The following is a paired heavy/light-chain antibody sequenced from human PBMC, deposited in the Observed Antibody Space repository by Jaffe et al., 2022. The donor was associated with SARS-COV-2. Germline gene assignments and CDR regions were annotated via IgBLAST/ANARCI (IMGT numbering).Heavy chain of an antibody. V-gene: IGHV3-74*01. Sequence: EVQLVESGGGLVQPGGSLRLSCAASGFTFSSYWMHWVRQAPGKGLVWVSRINSDGSSTSYADSVKGRFTISRDNAKNTLYLQMSSLRAEDTAVYYCARDFSHEQWLPLNWFDPWGQGTLVTVSS. CDR1: GFTFSSYW. J-gene: IGHJ5*02. CDR3: ARDFSHEQWLPLNWFDP. CDR2: INSDGSST. D-gene: IGHD6-19*01.
Light chain of an antibody. CDR2: WAS. J-gene: IGKJ2*01. Sequence: DIVMTQSPDSLAVSLGERATINCKSSQSVLYSSNNKNYLAWYQQKPGQPPKLLIYWASTRESGVPDRFSGSGSGTDFTLTISSLQAEDVAVYYCQQYYSSPYTFGQGTKLEIK. CDR3: QQYYSSPYT. CDR1: QSVLYSSNNKNY. V-gene: IGKV4-1*01.